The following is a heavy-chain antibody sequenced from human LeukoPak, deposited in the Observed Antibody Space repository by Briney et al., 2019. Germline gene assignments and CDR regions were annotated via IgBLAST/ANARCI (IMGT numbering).Heavy chain of an antibody. V-gene: IGHV3-30*02. D-gene: IGHD1-26*01. CDR3: AKDSLWWELPDAFDI. CDR1: GFTFSSYG. CDR2: IRYDGSNK. J-gene: IGHJ3*02. Sequence: GGSLRLSCAASGFTFSSYGMHWVRQAPGKGLEWVAFIRYDGSNKYYADSVKGRFTISRDNSKNTLYLQINSLRAEDTAVYYCAKDSLWWELPDAFDIWGQGTMVTVSS.